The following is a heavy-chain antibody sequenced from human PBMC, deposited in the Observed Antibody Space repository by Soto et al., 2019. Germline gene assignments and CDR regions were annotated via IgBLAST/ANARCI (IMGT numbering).Heavy chain of an antibody. J-gene: IGHJ3*01. CDR2: NYSTYGRSRT. Sequence: EEQLVESGGGLVQLGGSLRLSCAASGFSVSEKHMSGVRQAPGEGLAWVSTNYSTYGRSRTGYADPVEGRFTISRDNSKNPLALQMNTLRAEDTAVYYCERADRSAFEVWGQGAMVIVSS. V-gene: IGHV3-66*01. CDR3: ERADRSAFEV. CDR1: GFSVSEKH.